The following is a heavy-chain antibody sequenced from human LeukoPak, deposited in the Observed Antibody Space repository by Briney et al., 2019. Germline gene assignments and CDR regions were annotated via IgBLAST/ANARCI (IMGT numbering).Heavy chain of an antibody. CDR2: IYYSGST. V-gene: IGHV4-59*12. CDR1: GGSISSYY. J-gene: IGHJ4*02. D-gene: IGHD2-21*02. Sequence: SSETLSLTCTVSGGSISSYYWSWIRQPPGKGLEWIGYIYYSGSTNYNPSLKSRVTISVDTSKNQFSLKLSSVTAADTAVYYCARDADCGGDCYSSYWGQGTLVTVSS. CDR3: ARDADCGGDCYSSY.